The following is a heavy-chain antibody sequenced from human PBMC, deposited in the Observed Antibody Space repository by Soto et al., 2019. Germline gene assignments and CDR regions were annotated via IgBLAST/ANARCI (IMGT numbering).Heavy chain of an antibody. D-gene: IGHD2-2*01. CDR3: ARTIVVVPASPYYMDV. J-gene: IGHJ6*03. V-gene: IGHV3-7*01. CDR2: IKQDGSEK. CDR1: GFTFSSYW. Sequence: PGGSLRLSCAASGFTFSSYWMSWVRQAPGKGLEWVANIKQDGSEKYYVDSVKGRFTISRDNAKNSLYLQMNSLRAEDTAVYYCARTIVVVPASPYYMDVWGKGTTFTVSS.